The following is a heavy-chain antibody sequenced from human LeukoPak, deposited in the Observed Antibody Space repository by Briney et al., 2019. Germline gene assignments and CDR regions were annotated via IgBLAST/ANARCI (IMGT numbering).Heavy chain of an antibody. D-gene: IGHD6-19*01. J-gene: IGHJ3*02. V-gene: IGHV1-18*01. Sequence: RASVKVSCKASGYTFTSYGITWVRQAPGQGLEWMGWISAYNGDTNYPQELQGRVTMTTDTSTSTAYMELRSLRSDDTAVYYCARDRVGIAVAGTPWGAFDIWGQGTTVTVS. CDR1: GYTFTSYG. CDR3: ARDRVGIAVAGTPWGAFDI. CDR2: ISAYNGDT.